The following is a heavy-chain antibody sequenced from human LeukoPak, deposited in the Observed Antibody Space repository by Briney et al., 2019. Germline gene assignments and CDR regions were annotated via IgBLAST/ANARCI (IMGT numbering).Heavy chain of an antibody. CDR3: ARAVDSSSWYVPPHFDY. J-gene: IGHJ4*02. Sequence: ASVKVSCKASGYTFTSYGISWVRQAPGQGVEWMGWISAYNGNTNYAQKLQGRVTMTTDTSTSTAYMELRSLRSDDTAVYYCARAVDSSSWYVPPHFDYWGQGTLVTVSS. CDR2: ISAYNGNT. CDR1: GYTFTSYG. V-gene: IGHV1-18*01. D-gene: IGHD6-13*01.